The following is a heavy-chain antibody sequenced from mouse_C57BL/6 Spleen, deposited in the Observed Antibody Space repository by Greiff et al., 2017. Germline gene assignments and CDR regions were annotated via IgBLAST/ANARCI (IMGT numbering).Heavy chain of an antibody. CDR3: ATTLYSWFAY. CDR2: IHPNSGST. Sequence: QVQLQQPGAELVKPGASVKLSCKASGYTFTSSWMHWVKQRPGQGLEWIGMIHPNSGSTNYNEKFKSKATLTVDKSSSTAYMQLSSLTSEDSAVYYCATTLYSWFAYWGQGTLVTVSA. D-gene: IGHD2-1*01. J-gene: IGHJ3*01. V-gene: IGHV1-64*01. CDR1: GYTFTSSW.